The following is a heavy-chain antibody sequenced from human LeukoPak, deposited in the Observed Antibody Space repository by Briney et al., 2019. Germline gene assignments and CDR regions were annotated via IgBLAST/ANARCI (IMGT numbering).Heavy chain of an antibody. CDR1: GDSFSGYY. V-gene: IGHV4-34*01. CDR3: ASRDFWSGLDY. Sequence: SETLSLTCAVYGDSFSGYYWSWIRQPPGKGLEWIGEINHSGSTNYNPSLKSRVTISVDTSKNQFSLQLSSVTAADTAVYYCASRDFWSGLDYWGQGTLVTVSS. D-gene: IGHD3-3*01. J-gene: IGHJ4*02. CDR2: INHSGST.